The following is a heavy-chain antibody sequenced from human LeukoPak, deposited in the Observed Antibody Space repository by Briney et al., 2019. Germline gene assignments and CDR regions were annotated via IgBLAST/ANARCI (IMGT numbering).Heavy chain of an antibody. D-gene: IGHD5-18*01. Sequence: KPSETLSLTCTVSGGSISSSSYYWGWIRQPPGKGLEWIGSIYYSGSTYYNPSLKSRVTISVDTSKNQFSLKLSSVTAADTAVYYYASPGYSYGWNYWGQGTLVTVSS. V-gene: IGHV4-39*07. CDR3: ASPGYSYGWNY. CDR1: GGSISSSSYY. J-gene: IGHJ4*02. CDR2: IYYSGST.